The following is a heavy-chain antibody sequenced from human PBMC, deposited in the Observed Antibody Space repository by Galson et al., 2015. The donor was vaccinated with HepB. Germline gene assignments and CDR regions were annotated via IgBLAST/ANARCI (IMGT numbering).Heavy chain of an antibody. V-gene: IGHV1-2*02. J-gene: IGHJ4*02. D-gene: IGHD5-12*01. CDR3: VGRGYSGYDLDY. Sequence: SVKVSCKASGYTFTGYYMHWVRQAPGQGLEWMGWTNPNSGGTNYAQKFQGRVTMTRDTSISTAYMELSRLRSDDTAVYYCVGRGYSGYDLDYWGQGTLVTVSS. CDR2: TNPNSGGT. CDR1: GYTFTGYY.